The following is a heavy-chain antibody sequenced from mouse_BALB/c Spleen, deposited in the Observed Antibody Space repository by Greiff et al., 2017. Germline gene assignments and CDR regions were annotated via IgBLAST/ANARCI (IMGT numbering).Heavy chain of an antibody. Sequence: EVKLMESGPGLVKPSQSLSLTCSVTGYSITSGYYWNWIRQFPGNKLEWMGYISYDGSNNYNPSLKNRISITRDTSKNQFFLKLNSVTTEDTATYYCARYYYGSSWFAYWGQGTLVTVSA. D-gene: IGHD1-1*01. J-gene: IGHJ3*01. CDR1: GYSITSGYY. CDR2: ISYDGSN. V-gene: IGHV3-6*02. CDR3: ARYYYGSSWFAY.